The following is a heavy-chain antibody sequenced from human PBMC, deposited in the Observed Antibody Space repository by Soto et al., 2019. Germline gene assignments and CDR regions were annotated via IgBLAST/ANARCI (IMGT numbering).Heavy chain of an antibody. CDR3: ARDRQQWLEPAGGALPF. CDR2: ISYAGNDN. D-gene: IGHD6-19*01. J-gene: IGHJ3*01. Sequence: ESGGGVVQPGRSLRLSCAASGFTLRSYVMHWVRQAPGKGLEWVARISYAGNDNYYADSVKGRFTISRDNSKKTLYLQMTSLRADDTAVYYCARDRQQWLEPAGGALPFWGQGTMVIVSS. V-gene: IGHV3-30-3*01. CDR1: GFTLRSYV.